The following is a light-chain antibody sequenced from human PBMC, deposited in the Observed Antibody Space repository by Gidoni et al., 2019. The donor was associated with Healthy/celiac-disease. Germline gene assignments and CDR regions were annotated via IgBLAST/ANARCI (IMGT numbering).Light chain of an antibody. Sequence: IQMTQSPSPLSASVGDRVTITCRASQSISSWLAWYQQKPGKAPKLLIYKASSLESGVPSRFSGSGSGTELTFTISSLQPDDFATYYCQQHNSYSPWTFGQGTKVEIK. CDR1: QSISSW. CDR2: KAS. V-gene: IGKV1-5*03. CDR3: QQHNSYSPWT. J-gene: IGKJ1*01.